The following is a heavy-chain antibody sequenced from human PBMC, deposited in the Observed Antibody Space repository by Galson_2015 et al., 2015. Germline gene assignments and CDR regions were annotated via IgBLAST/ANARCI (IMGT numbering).Heavy chain of an antibody. V-gene: IGHV1-2*04. CDR3: ARSLGYCSSTSCYTGYYFDY. Sequence: SVKVSCKASGYTFTGYYMHWVRQAPGQGLEWMGWINPNSGGTNYAQKFQGWVTMTRDTSISTAYMELSRLRSDDTAVYYCARSLGYCSSTSCYTGYYFDYWGQGTLATVSS. D-gene: IGHD2-2*02. CDR2: INPNSGGT. CDR1: GYTFTGYY. J-gene: IGHJ4*02.